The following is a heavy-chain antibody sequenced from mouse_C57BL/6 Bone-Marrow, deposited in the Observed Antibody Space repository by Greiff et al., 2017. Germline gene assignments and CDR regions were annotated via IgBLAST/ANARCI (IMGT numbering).Heavy chain of an antibody. CDR2: IYPGNSDT. J-gene: IGHJ2*01. D-gene: IGHD1-1*01. CDR1: GYTFTSYW. V-gene: IGHV1-5*01. CDR3: TRGYLLRGYYFDY. Sequence: EVMLVESGTVLARPGASVKMSCKTSGYTFTSYWMHWVKQRPGQGLEWIGAIYPGNSDTSYNQKFKGKAKLTAVTSASTAYMELSSLTNEDSAVYYCTRGYLLRGYYFDYWGQGTTLTVSS.